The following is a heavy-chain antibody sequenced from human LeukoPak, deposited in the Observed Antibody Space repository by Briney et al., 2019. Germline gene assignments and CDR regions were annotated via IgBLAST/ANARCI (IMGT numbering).Heavy chain of an antibody. Sequence: SETLSLTCTVSGVSISTNYWNWIRQSPEQGLEWIGYISNSGSADRHPSLKSRVTISLGPSKNQLSLSLNSVTAADTAVYFCAGYDHSNYLAYWGQGARVTVSS. V-gene: IGHV4-59*13. CDR2: ISNSGSA. CDR3: AGYDHSNYLAY. D-gene: IGHD3-16*01. J-gene: IGHJ4*02. CDR1: GVSISTNY.